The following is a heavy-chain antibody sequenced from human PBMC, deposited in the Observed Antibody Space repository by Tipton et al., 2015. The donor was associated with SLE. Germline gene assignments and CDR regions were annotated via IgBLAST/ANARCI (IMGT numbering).Heavy chain of an antibody. CDR1: GGSISSNNYY. V-gene: IGHV4-39*07. J-gene: IGHJ3*02. D-gene: IGHD3-16*01. CDR2: ISYTGST. Sequence: TLSLTCTVSGGSISSNNYYWAWIRQPPGKGLDWIGSISYTGSTYYNPYLKSRFTISVDTSKNQFSLNLSSVTAAGTAVYYCARGWGGGEVDAFDIWGQGTMVTVSS. CDR3: ARGWGGGEVDAFDI.